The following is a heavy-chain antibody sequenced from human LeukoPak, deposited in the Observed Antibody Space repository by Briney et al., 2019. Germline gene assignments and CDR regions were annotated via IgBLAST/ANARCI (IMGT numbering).Heavy chain of an antibody. Sequence: SETLSLTCTVSGGSISSYYWSWIRQPPGKGLEWIGYIYYSGSTNYNPSLKSRVTISVDTSKNQFSLKLSSVTAADTAVYYCARNGVEMATIPYWYFGLWGRGTLVTVSS. CDR2: IYYSGST. CDR3: ARNGVEMATIPYWYFGL. J-gene: IGHJ2*01. D-gene: IGHD5-24*01. V-gene: IGHV4-59*08. CDR1: GGSISSYY.